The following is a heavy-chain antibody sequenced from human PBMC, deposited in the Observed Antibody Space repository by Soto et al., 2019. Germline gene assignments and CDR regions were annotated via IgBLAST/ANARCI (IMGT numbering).Heavy chain of an antibody. D-gene: IGHD3-3*01. CDR3: AKEPVSITIFGVNGMDV. J-gene: IGHJ6*02. Sequence: QVQLQESGPGLVKPSQTLSLTCTVSGGSISSGDYYWSWIRQPPGKGLEWIGYIYYSGSTYYNPSRKSRVTISVDTSKNQFSLKLSSVTAADTAVYYCAKEPVSITIFGVNGMDVWGQGTTVTVSS. CDR1: GGSISSGDYY. CDR2: IYYSGST. V-gene: IGHV4-30-4*01.